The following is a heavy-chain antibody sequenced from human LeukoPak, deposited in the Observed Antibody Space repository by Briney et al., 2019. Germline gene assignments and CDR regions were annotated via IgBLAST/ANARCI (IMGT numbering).Heavy chain of an antibody. D-gene: IGHD2-2*01. J-gene: IGHJ4*02. V-gene: IGHV3-74*01. Sequence: GGSLRLSCAASGFTFSNFWMHWVRQAPGKGLVWVALIYGDGSFTRYADSVKGRFTISRGNAKNSLSLQMYSLKAADTAVYYCARLGRPCSGPTCSSHLDYWGRGTLVTVSS. CDR1: GFTFSNFW. CDR3: ARLGRPCSGPTCSSHLDY. CDR2: IYGDGSFT.